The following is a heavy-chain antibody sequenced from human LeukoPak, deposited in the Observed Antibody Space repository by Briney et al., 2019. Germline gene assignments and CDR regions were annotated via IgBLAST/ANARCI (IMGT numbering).Heavy chain of an antibody. J-gene: IGHJ5*02. Sequence: ASVKVSCKVSGYTLTELSMHWVRQAPGKGLEWMGGFDPEDGETIYAQKFQGRVTMTEDTSTDTAYMELSSLRSEDTAVYYCARVSGYCSSTSCPNWFDPWGQGTLVTVSS. CDR3: ARVSGYCSSTSCPNWFDP. CDR2: FDPEDGET. CDR1: GYTLTELS. D-gene: IGHD2-2*01. V-gene: IGHV1-24*01.